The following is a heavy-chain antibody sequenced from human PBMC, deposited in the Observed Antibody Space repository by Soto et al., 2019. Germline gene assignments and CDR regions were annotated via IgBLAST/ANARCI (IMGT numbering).Heavy chain of an antibody. Sequence: PGESLKISCQGSGYTFANYWIGWVRQMPGKGLEWMGIIYPGDSDTRYSPSFQGQVTISVDKSIGTAYLQWSALKASDTAMYYCARAPSHGWRQHFDYWGQGTLVTVSS. V-gene: IGHV5-51*01. CDR3: ARAPSHGWRQHFDY. D-gene: IGHD6-19*01. CDR1: GYTFANYW. J-gene: IGHJ4*02. CDR2: IYPGDSDT.